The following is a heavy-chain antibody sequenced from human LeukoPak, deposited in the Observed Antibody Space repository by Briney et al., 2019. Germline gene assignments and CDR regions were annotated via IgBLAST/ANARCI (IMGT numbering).Heavy chain of an antibody. CDR1: GFTFSNYE. J-gene: IGHJ3*01. CDR3: ARMWTTVTDAFDF. CDR2: ISSSGGTI. V-gene: IGHV3-48*03. Sequence: GGSLRLSCTASGFTFSNYEMNWVRRAPGKGLEWVSYISSSGGTIYYADSVRGRFTISRDNAKNSLYLQVNSLRVEDTAVYYCARMWTTVTDAFDFWGQGTMVTVSS. D-gene: IGHD4-17*01.